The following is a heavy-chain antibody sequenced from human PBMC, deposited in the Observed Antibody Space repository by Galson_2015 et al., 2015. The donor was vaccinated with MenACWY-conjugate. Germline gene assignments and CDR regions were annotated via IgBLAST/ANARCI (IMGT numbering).Heavy chain of an antibody. CDR2: INGAGTDT. J-gene: IGHJ4*02. Sequence: SLRLSCAASGLTFTNSWTHWVRQAPGKGLVWVSRINGAGTDTSYADSVKGRFTISRDNAKNTLYLQMNSLRDDDTAVYYCVRSVVAAYGYFNYWGQGTLVTVSS. CDR1: GLTFTNSW. D-gene: IGHD2-15*01. CDR3: VRSVVAAYGYFNY. V-gene: IGHV3-74*01.